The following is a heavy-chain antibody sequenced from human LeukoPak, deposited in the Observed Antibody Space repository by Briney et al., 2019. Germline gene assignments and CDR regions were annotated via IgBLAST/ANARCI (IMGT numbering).Heavy chain of an antibody. CDR2: INTNTGNP. J-gene: IGHJ4*01. V-gene: IGHV7-4-1*02. Sequence: ASVKVSCKASGYIFTSYAMNWVRQAPGQGLEWMGWINTNTGNPTYAQGFTGRFVFSLDTSVSTAYLQISSLKAEDTAVYYCARTSSIKKYSSSWAPFDYWGHGTLVTVSS. CDR3: ARTSSIKKYSSSWAPFDY. D-gene: IGHD6-13*01. CDR1: GYIFTSYA.